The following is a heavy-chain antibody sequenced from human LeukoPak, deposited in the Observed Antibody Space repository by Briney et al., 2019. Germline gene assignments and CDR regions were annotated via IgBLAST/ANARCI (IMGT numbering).Heavy chain of an antibody. CDR3: ARGGYDFWSGWGAFDI. CDR1: GYTFTGYY. CDR2: MNPNSGNT. Sequence: ASVKVSCKASGYTFTGYYMHWVRQAPGQGLEWMGWMNPNSGNTGYAQKFQGRVTITRNTSISTAYMELSSLRSEDTAVYYCARGGYDFWSGWGAFDIWGQGTMVTVSS. D-gene: IGHD3-3*01. V-gene: IGHV1-8*03. J-gene: IGHJ3*02.